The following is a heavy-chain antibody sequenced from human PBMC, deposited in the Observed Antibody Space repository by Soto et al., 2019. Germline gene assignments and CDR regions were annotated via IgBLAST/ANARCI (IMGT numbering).Heavy chain of an antibody. CDR3: ARGDSTDCSNGVCSFFYNHDMDV. V-gene: IGHV1-2*04. CDR2: INPKSGGT. CDR1: GYSFTDYH. J-gene: IGHJ6*02. D-gene: IGHD2-8*01. Sequence: ASVGSCKASGYSFTDYHIHWVRQAPGQGLEWLGRINPKSGGTSTAQKFQGWVTMTTDTSISTASMELTRLTSDDTAIYYCARGDSTDCSNGVCSFFYNHDMDVWGQGTTVTVSS.